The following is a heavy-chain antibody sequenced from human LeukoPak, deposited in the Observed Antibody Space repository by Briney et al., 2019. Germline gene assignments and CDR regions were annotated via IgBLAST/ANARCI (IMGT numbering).Heavy chain of an antibody. CDR2: ISSSSSYI. Sequence: PGGSLRLSCAASGFTFSSYSMNWVRQAPGKGLEWGSSISSSSSYIYYADSVKGRFTISRDNAKNSLYLQMNSLRAEDTAVYHCARNIAAAGTYTDVYWGEETLDTVSS. D-gene: IGHD6-13*01. J-gene: IGHJ4*02. CDR1: GFTFSSYS. V-gene: IGHV3-21*01. CDR3: ARNIAAAGTYTDVY.